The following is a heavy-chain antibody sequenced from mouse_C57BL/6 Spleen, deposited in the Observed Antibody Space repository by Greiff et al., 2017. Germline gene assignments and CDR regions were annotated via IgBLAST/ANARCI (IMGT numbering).Heavy chain of an antibody. CDR2: FHPYNDDT. J-gene: IGHJ1*03. D-gene: IGHD1-1*01. Sequence: QVQLQQSGAELVKPGASVKMSCKASGYTFTTYPIEWMKQNHGKSLEWIGNFHPYNDDTKYNEKFKGKATLTVEKSSSTVYLELSRLTSDDSAVYYGARRGYYGSSPWYFDVWGTGTTVTVSS. CDR1: GYTFTTYP. V-gene: IGHV1-47*01. CDR3: ARRGYYGSSPWYFDV.